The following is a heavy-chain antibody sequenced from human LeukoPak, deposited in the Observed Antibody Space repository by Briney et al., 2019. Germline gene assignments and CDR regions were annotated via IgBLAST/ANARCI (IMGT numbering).Heavy chain of an antibody. CDR3: AREVSGSYGTSFDY. Sequence: ASVKVSCKASGYTFSIYGFSWVRQAPGQGLEWMGGIIPIFGTANYAQKFQGRVTITADESTSTAYMELSSLRSEDTAVYYCAREVSGSYGTSFDYWGQGTLVTVSS. J-gene: IGHJ4*02. V-gene: IGHV1-69*13. D-gene: IGHD1-26*01. CDR2: IIPIFGTA. CDR1: GYTFSIYG.